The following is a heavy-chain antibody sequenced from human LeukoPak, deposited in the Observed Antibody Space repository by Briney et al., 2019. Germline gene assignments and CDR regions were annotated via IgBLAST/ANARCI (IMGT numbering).Heavy chain of an antibody. CDR3: AKDHCTSTNCFAGFDF. V-gene: IGHV3-23*01. D-gene: IGHD2-2*01. CDR1: GFTFSSYG. J-gene: IGHJ6*02. Sequence: GGSLRLSCAASGFTFSSYGMSWVRQAPGKGLEWVSGIIDTGRATFYIDSVKGRFTISRDNSKNTLNLQMNSLRAEDTAMYYCAKDHCTSTNCFAGFDFWGQGTTVTVSS. CDR2: IIDTGRAT.